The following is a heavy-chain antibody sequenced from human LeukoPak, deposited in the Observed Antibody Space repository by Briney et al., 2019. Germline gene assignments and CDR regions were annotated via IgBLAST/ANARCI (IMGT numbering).Heavy chain of an antibody. D-gene: IGHD2-21*02. Sequence: KSSETLSLTCTVSGGSISSSSYYWGWIRQPPGKGLEWIGSIYYSGSTYYNPSLKSRVTISVDTSKNQFSLKLSSVTAADTAVYYCATSAYCGGDCYSFDYWGQGTLVTVSS. V-gene: IGHV4-39*07. CDR3: ATSAYCGGDCYSFDY. CDR1: GGSISSSSYY. J-gene: IGHJ4*02. CDR2: IYYSGST.